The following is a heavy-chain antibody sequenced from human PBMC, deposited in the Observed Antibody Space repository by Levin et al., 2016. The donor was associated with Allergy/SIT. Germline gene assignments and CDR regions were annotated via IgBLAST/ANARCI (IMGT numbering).Heavy chain of an antibody. CDR2: INTNTGNP. D-gene: IGHD5-18*01. J-gene: IGHJ6*02. CDR3: ARDDTAMPSGYYYYYGMDV. V-gene: IGHV7-4-1*02. Sequence: WVRQAPGQGLEWMGWINTNTGNPTYAQGFTGRFVFSLDTSVSTAYLQISSLKAEDTAVYYCARDDTAMPSGYYYYYGMDVWGQGTTVTVSS.